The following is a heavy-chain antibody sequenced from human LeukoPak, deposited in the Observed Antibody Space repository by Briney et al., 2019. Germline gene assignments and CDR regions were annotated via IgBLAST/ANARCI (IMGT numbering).Heavy chain of an antibody. D-gene: IGHD6-13*01. CDR2: ISGSGGIT. J-gene: IGHJ5*02. CDR1: GFTFSSYA. Sequence: GGSLRLSCAASGFTFSSYAMSWVRQAPGKGLEWVSAISGSGGITYYADSVKGRFTISRDNSKNTLYLQMNSLRAEDTAVYYCAKDTYSSRAPTSFDPWGQGTLVTVSS. CDR3: AKDTYSSRAPTSFDP. V-gene: IGHV3-23*01.